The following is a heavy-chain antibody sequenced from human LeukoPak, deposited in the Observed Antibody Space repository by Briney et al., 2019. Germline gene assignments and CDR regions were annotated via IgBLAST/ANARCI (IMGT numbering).Heavy chain of an antibody. D-gene: IGHD5-24*01. CDR3: ARGRRMATANFDY. CDR1: GGSISSYY. J-gene: IGHJ4*02. CDR2: IYYSGST. Sequence: SETLSLTCTVSGGSISSYYWSWIRQPPGKGLEWIGYIYYSGSTNYNPSLKSRVTISVDTSKNQFSLKPSSVTAADTAVYYCARGRRMATANFDYWGQGTLVTVSS. V-gene: IGHV4-59*01.